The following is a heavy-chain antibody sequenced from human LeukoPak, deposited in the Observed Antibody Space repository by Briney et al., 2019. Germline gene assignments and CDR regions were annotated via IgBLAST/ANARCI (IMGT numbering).Heavy chain of an antibody. D-gene: IGHD3-16*01. CDR1: GFTFSSYA. CDR2: ISYDGSNK. V-gene: IGHV3-30-3*01. Sequence: GGSLRLSCAASGFTFSSYAMHWVRQAPGKGLEWVAVISYDGSNKYYADSVKGRFTISRDNSKNTLYLQMNSLRAEDTAVYYCASPDHRVGEALRYWGQGTLVTVSS. J-gene: IGHJ4*02. CDR3: ASPDHRVGEALRY.